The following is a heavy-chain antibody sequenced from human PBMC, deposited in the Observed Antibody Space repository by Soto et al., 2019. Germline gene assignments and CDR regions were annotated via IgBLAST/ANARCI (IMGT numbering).Heavy chain of an antibody. Sequence: GSLRLSCAASGFTFSSYAMSWVRQAPGKGLEWVSAISGSGGSTYYADSVKGRFTISRDNSKNTLYPQMNSLRAEDTAVYYCAKFKDTAMVSYYYMDVWGKGTTVTVSS. J-gene: IGHJ6*03. CDR3: AKFKDTAMVSYYYMDV. CDR2: ISGSGGST. CDR1: GFTFSSYA. V-gene: IGHV3-23*01. D-gene: IGHD5-18*01.